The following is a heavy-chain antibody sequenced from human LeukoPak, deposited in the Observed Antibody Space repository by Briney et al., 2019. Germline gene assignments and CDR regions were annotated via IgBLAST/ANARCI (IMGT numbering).Heavy chain of an antibody. CDR2: ISGSGGST. J-gene: IGHJ4*02. D-gene: IGHD6-19*01. Sequence: GGSLRLSCAASGFTFRSYAISWVRQAPGKGLEWVSAISGSGGSTYYADSVKGRYTISRDNSKNTLYLQMNSLRAEDTAVYYCAKDVWTGVAGALLHWGQGTLVTVSS. CDR1: GFTFRSYA. V-gene: IGHV3-23*01. CDR3: AKDVWTGVAGALLH.